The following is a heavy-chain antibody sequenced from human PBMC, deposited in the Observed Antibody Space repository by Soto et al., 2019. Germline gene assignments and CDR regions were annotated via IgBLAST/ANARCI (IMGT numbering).Heavy chain of an antibody. Sequence: QVQLVQSGAEMKKPGSSVKVSCQSSGGTFNTYAMNCVRQSPGQGPEWMGDISPMFGAANYATKFQGRVTITADESRGTSYMQLRSLASEDTALYFWAREVQVHTPAFVYWGQGTLVTVSS. V-gene: IGHV1-69*19. CDR3: AREVQVHTPAFVY. D-gene: IGHD2-2*01. CDR1: GGTFNTYA. CDR2: ISPMFGAA. J-gene: IGHJ4*02.